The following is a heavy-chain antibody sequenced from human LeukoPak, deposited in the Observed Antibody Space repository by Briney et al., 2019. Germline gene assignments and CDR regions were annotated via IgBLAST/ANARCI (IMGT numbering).Heavy chain of an antibody. CDR3: ARVRGGDYRSV. Sequence: PGGSLRLSCAASEFSVGSNYMTWVRQAPGKGLEWVSLIYSGGSTYYADSVKGRFTISRDNSKNTLYLQMNSLRAEDTAVYYCARVRGGDYRSVWGQGTLVTVSS. CDR1: EFSVGSNY. CDR2: IYSGGST. V-gene: IGHV3-66*01. D-gene: IGHD2-21*02. J-gene: IGHJ4*02.